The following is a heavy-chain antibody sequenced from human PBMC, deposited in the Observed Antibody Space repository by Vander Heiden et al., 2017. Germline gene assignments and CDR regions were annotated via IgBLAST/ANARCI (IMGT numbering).Heavy chain of an antibody. CDR3: AREFAVVPAAKRDGMDV. J-gene: IGHJ6*02. D-gene: IGHD2-2*01. Sequence: QVQLQESGPGLVKPSQTVSLTCTVSGGSISSGGYYWSWIRQHPGKGLEWIGYIYYSGSTYYNPSLKSRVTISVDTSKNQFCLKLSSVTAADTAVYYCAREFAVVPAAKRDGMDVWGQGTTVTVAS. CDR1: GGSISSGGYY. CDR2: IYYSGST. V-gene: IGHV4-31*03.